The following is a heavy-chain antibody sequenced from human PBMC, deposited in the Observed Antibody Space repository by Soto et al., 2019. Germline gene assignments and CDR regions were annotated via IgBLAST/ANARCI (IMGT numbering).Heavy chain of an antibody. D-gene: IGHD2-2*01. V-gene: IGHV3-23*01. Sequence: GGSLRLSCAASGFTFNSYAMNWVRQAPGKGLAWVSAIGTDGNTYYANSVKGRFTISRDNSRTTLYLQMNSLRVEDTALYYCVRKYPGTRPFDYWGQGTLVTVPQ. CDR1: GFTFNSYA. CDR3: VRKYPGTRPFDY. CDR2: IGTDGNT. J-gene: IGHJ4*01.